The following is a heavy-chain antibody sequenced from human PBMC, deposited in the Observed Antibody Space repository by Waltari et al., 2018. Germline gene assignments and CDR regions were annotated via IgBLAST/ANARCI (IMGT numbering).Heavy chain of an antibody. J-gene: IGHJ4*02. V-gene: IGHV4-59*01. CDR2: IYYSGST. Sequence: QVQLQESGPGLVKPSETLSLTCTVSGGSISSYSWSWIRQPPGKGLEWIGYIYYSGSTNYNPSLKSRVTISVDTSKNQFSLKLSSVTAADTAVYYCARGLRYFDWLHNWGQGTLVTVSS. CDR3: ARGLRYFDWLHN. CDR1: GGSISSYS. D-gene: IGHD3-9*01.